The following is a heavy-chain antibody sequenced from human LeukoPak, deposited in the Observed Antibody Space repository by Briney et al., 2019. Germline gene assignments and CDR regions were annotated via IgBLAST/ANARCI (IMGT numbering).Heavy chain of an antibody. V-gene: IGHV4-59*01. D-gene: IGHD3-16*02. Sequence: MPSETLSLTCTVSGGSMGSYYWSWIRQPPGKGLEWIGYIYYSGSTNYNPSLKSRVTISVDTSKNQFSLKLSSVTAADTAVYYCARANYDYVWGSYRVSYFDYWGQGTLVTVSS. J-gene: IGHJ4*02. CDR2: IYYSGST. CDR3: ARANYDYVWGSYRVSYFDY. CDR1: GGSMGSYY.